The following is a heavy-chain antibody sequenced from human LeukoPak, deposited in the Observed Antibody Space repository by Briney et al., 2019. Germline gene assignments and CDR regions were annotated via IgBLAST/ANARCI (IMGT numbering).Heavy chain of an antibody. Sequence: GGSLRLSCAASGFTFRSHWMHWVRQAPGKGLVWVSRIKGDESYTNHADSVKGRFTISRDNAKNTLYLQMTTLRAEDTAIYYSLRDGDVYNFDHWGQGTLVTVSS. D-gene: IGHD5-24*01. CDR2: IKGDESYT. V-gene: IGHV3-74*01. J-gene: IGHJ4*02. CDR3: LRDGDVYNFDH. CDR1: GFTFRSHW.